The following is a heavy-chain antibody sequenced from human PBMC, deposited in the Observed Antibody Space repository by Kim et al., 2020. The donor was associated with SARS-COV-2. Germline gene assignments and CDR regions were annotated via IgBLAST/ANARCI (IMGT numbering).Heavy chain of an antibody. V-gene: IGHV4-31*03. CDR1: GGSISSGGYY. Sequence: SETLSLTCTVSGGSISSGGYYWSWIRQHPGKGLEWIGYIYYSGSTYYNPSLKSRVTISVDTSKNQFSLKLSSVTAADTAVYYCARDGRLWFGEISWGQGTLVTVSS. D-gene: IGHD3-10*01. J-gene: IGHJ5*02. CDR3: ARDGRLWFGEIS. CDR2: IYYSGST.